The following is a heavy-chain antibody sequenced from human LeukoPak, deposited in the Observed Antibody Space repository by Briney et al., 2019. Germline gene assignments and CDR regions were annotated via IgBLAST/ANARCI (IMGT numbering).Heavy chain of an antibody. CDR2: IYYSGST. CDR1: GGSISSNSYY. J-gene: IGHJ4*02. V-gene: IGHV4-39*01. D-gene: IGHD3-10*01. CDR3: ASTVSGSYYGYYFDY. Sequence: SETLSLTCAVSGGSISSNSYYWGWIRQPPGNGLEWIGSIYYSGSTYYNPSLKSRVTISVDTSKNQFSLKLSSVTAADTAVYYCASTVSGSYYGYYFDYWGQGTLVTVSS.